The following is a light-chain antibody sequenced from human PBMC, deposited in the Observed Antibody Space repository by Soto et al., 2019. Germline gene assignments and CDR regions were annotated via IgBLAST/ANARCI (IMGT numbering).Light chain of an antibody. CDR1: QSISTF. CDR2: AAS. J-gene: IGKJ1*01. V-gene: IGKV1-39*01. CDR3: QQSFNTLWT. Sequence: DIQMTQSPSSLSASVGDRVTITCRASQSISTFLNWYQQKPGKAPKILIFAASILQSGVPSRFTGSGSGTDFTLPISSLQPEDSATYYCQQSFNTLWTFGQGTTVEI.